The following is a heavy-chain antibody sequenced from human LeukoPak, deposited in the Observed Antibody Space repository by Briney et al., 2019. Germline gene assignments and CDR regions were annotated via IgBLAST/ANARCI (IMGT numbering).Heavy chain of an antibody. CDR1: GYTFTNYG. V-gene: IGHV1-18*01. Sequence: AAVKVSCKASGYTFTNYGISWVRQAPGQGLEWMGWISAYSGNTNYAQNLQGRVTMTTDTSTSTAYMELRSLRSDDTAVYYCARAPDDYDFWSGAFDYWGRGTLVTV. CDR3: ARAPDDYDFWSGAFDY. CDR2: ISAYSGNT. D-gene: IGHD3-3*01. J-gene: IGHJ4*02.